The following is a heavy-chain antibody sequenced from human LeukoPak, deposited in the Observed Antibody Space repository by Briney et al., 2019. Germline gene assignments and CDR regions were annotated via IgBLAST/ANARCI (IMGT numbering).Heavy chain of an antibody. CDR3: ASGVYGDYEDDAFDI. D-gene: IGHD4-17*01. CDR1: GFTFSSYW. CDR2: IKEEGSEK. V-gene: IGHV3-7*01. J-gene: IGHJ3*02. Sequence: GGSLRLSCAVSGFTFSSYWMSWVRQAPGKGLEWVASIKEEGSEKHYVDSVKGRFTISRDNAKNTLYLQMNSLRAEDTAVYYCASGVYGDYEDDAFDIWGQGTMVTVSS.